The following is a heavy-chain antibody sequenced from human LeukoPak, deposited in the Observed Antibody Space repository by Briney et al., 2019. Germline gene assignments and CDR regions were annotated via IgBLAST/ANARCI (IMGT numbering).Heavy chain of an antibody. CDR3: ARVWVLGGFDA. CDR1: GFTFSSYE. D-gene: IGHD1-26*01. CDR2: ISSSGSAI. J-gene: IGHJ5*02. V-gene: IGHV3-48*03. Sequence: GGSLRLSCAASGFTFSSYEMNWVRQAPGKGLEWVSYISSSGSAIHYADSVKGRFTISRDNGKNSLYMQINSLRGEDTAVYYWARVWVLGGFDAWGQGTLVTVSS.